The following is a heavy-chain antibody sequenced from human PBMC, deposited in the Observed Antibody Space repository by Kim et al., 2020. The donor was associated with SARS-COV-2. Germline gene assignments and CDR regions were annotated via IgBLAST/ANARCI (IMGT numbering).Heavy chain of an antibody. CDR2: IDPSDSYT. D-gene: IGHD2-2*01. CDR1: EYSFTSYW. V-gene: IGHV5-10-1*01. CDR3: TRHCSTTNCYDHLSGNDAFDI. Sequence: GESLKISCQASEYSFTSYWINWVRQMPGKGLEWMGKIDPSDSYTNYSPSFQGHVTISTDKSINTAYLQWSSLKASDTAIYYCTRHCSTTNCYDHLSGNDAFDIWGQGTMVTVSS. J-gene: IGHJ3*02.